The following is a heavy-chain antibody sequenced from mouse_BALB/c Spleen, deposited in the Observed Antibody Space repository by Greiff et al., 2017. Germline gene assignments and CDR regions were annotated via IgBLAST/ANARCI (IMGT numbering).Heavy chain of an antibody. Sequence: QVQLKESGAELAKPGASVKMSCKASGYTFTSYWMHWVKQRPGQGLEWIGYINPSTGYTEYNQKFKDKATLTADKSSSTAYMQLSSLTSEDSAVYYCARRETTYYGNPYAMDYWGQGTSVTVSS. J-gene: IGHJ4*01. CDR1: GYTFTSYW. D-gene: IGHD2-10*01. V-gene: IGHV1-7*01. CDR3: ARRETTYYGNPYAMDY. CDR2: INPSTGYT.